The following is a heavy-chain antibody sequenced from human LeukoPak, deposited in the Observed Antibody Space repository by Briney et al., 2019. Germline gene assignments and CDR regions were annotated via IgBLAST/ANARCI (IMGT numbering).Heavy chain of an antibody. V-gene: IGHV3-23*01. D-gene: IGHD3-10*01. CDR1: GFTFSSFD. J-gene: IGHJ4*02. Sequence: GGSLRLSCAASGFTFSSFDMSWVRQAPGKGLEWVSTLACLDTSCTEYYADSVKGRFSISRDNSRSTLSLHMNSLRVEDTAIYYCARDSEGCFDFWGQGTLVTVSS. CDR2: CLDTSCTE. CDR3: ARDSEGCFDF.